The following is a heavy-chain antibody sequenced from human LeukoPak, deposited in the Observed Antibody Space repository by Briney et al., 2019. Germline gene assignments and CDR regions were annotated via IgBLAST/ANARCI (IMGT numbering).Heavy chain of an antibody. CDR1: GFTFSHYG. Sequence: GGSLRLSCAASGFTFSHYGIHWVGQAPGKGLEGVGVIWYDGSNKYYADSVKGRFTISRDNSKNTLSLQMNSLRAEDTAVYYCARSSSSSWSSLEHGGQGTRVTVFS. V-gene: IGHV3-33*01. CDR3: ARSSSSSWSSLEH. CDR2: IWYDGSNK. D-gene: IGHD6-13*01. J-gene: IGHJ4*02.